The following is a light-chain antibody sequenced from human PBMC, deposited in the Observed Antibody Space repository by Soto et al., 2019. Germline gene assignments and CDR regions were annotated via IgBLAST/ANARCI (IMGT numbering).Light chain of an antibody. CDR2: DAS. CDR3: QHFHSFPWT. Sequence: EIQMTQSPSFLSASAVDRFTIFFLASHCIHPSLAWYQQKPFKAPKLLIYDASNLERGVPSRFSGSGSGTEFTLTVSSLQPDDFATYYCQHFHSFPWTFGQGTKVDNK. V-gene: IGKV1-5*02. CDR1: HCIHPS. J-gene: IGKJ1*01.